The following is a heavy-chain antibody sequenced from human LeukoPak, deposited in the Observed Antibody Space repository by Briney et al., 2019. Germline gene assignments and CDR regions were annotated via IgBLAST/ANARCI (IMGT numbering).Heavy chain of an antibody. CDR1: GFTFSRYP. Sequence: GGSLRLSCAASGFTFSRYPMHWVRQAPGKGLQYVSGISSNGGSTYYAKSVKGRFTISRDNSKNTLYLQMGSLRAEDMAVYYCARGVDTTMLTDYWGQGTLVTVSS. D-gene: IGHD5-18*01. V-gene: IGHV3-64*01. CDR2: ISSNGGST. J-gene: IGHJ4*02. CDR3: ARGVDTTMLTDY.